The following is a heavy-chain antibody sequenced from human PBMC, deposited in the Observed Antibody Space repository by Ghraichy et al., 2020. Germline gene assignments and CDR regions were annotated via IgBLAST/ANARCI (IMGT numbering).Heavy chain of an antibody. CDR3: AREEVTYYYFDY. CDR2: IWYDGSNK. Sequence: GGSLRLSCAASGFTFSSYGMHWVRQAPGKGVEWVAVIWYDGSNKYYADSVKGRFTISRDNSKNTLYLQMNSLRAEDTAVYYCAREEVTYYYFDYWGQGTLVTVSS. J-gene: IGHJ4*02. V-gene: IGHV3-33*01. D-gene: IGHD1-26*01. CDR1: GFTFSSYG.